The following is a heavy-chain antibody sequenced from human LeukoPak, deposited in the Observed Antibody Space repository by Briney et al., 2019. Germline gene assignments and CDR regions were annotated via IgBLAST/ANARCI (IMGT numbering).Heavy chain of an antibody. V-gene: IGHV1-2*02. D-gene: IGHD3-10*01. CDR1: GYTFTGYY. Sequence: ASVKVSCKASGYTFTGYYMHWVRQAPGQGLEWMGWINPNSGGTNHAQKFQGRVTMTRDTSISTAYMELSRLRSDDTAVYYCARDYYGSGSSGAGLLDYWGQGTLVTVSS. CDR3: ARDYYGSGSSGAGLLDY. J-gene: IGHJ4*02. CDR2: INPNSGGT.